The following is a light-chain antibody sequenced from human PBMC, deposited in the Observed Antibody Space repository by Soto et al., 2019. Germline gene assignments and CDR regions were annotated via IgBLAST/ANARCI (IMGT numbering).Light chain of an antibody. CDR3: HQRQSWPRT. J-gene: IGKJ1*01. CDR2: LAS. CDR1: QAVNTR. Sequence: IVLTQSPATLSSFPCYRVTLSFRASQAVNTRLAWYQHKPGQAPRLLIYLASNRAAGVPARFSGSGSGTDFTLTISDVEPEDFAVYYCHQRQSWPRTFGQGTKVDIK. V-gene: IGKV3-11*01.